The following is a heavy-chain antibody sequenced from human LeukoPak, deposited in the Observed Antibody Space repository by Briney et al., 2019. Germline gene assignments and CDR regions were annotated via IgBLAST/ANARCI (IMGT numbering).Heavy chain of an antibody. V-gene: IGHV3-23*01. Sequence: GGSLRLSCAASGFTFSDYPMSWVRQAPGEGLEWVSVISGSGETIYYADSVKGRFTISRDNSRRTLYLQMNGLRADDTAVYYCAKDRTRGWYLGYDAFDVWGQGTMVTVSS. J-gene: IGHJ3*01. CDR1: GFTFSDYP. CDR3: AKDRTRGWYLGYDAFDV. CDR2: ISGSGETI. D-gene: IGHD6-19*01.